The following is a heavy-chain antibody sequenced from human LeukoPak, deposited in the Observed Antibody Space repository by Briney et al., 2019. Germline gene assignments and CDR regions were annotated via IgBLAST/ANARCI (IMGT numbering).Heavy chain of an antibody. CDR3: ARYVGSAGHYPYYYYYYMDA. V-gene: IGHV4-34*01. J-gene: IGHJ6*03. D-gene: IGHD6-19*01. CDR1: GGSFSGYY. Sequence: PSETLSLTCAVYGGSFSGYYWSWIRQPPGKGPEWIGEINHSGSTNYNPSLKSRVTISVDTSKNQFSLKLSSVTAADTAVYYCARYVGSAGHYPYYYYYYMDAWGKGTTVTVSS. CDR2: INHSGST.